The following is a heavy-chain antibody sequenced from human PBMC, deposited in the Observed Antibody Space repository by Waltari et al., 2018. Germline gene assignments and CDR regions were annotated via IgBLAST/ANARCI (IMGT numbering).Heavy chain of an antibody. CDR1: GFTFSSYA. V-gene: IGHV3-23*01. Sequence: EVQLLESGGDLVQPGGSLRLSCAASGFTFSSYAMSWVRQAPEKGLEWVSGISGSGGSTYNADCGKGRFTISRDNSKNTLYLQMNSLRAEDTAVYYCAKDGQQLDGGYFDYWGQGTLVTVSS. D-gene: IGHD6-13*01. CDR2: ISGSGGST. J-gene: IGHJ4*02. CDR3: AKDGQQLDGGYFDY.